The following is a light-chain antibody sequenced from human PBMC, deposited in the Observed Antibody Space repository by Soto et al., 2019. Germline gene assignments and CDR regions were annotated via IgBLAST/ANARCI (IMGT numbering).Light chain of an antibody. CDR2: KAS. Sequence: DIQMTQSPSTLSASLGDRVTITCRASQSISSWLAWYQQNPGKAPKVLIYKASSLESGVPSRFSGSGSGTDFTLRISRVEADDVGVYYCMQTVQTPITFGQGTRLEIK. V-gene: IGKV1-5*03. J-gene: IGKJ5*01. CDR3: MQTVQTPIT. CDR1: QSISSW.